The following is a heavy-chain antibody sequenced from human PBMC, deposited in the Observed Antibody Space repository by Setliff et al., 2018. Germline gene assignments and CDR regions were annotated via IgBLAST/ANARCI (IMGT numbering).Heavy chain of an antibody. Sequence: SVKVSCKASGGTFSSYVISWVREAPGQGLEWMGGIIPMFGTNYAQKFHDRLRITADESTSTAYMELSSLRSDDTAIYFCARHSGRYYVPGTFDSWGQGTLVTVSS. V-gene: IGHV1-69*13. CDR3: ARHSGRYYVPGTFDS. CDR1: GGTFSSYV. CDR2: IIPMFGT. D-gene: IGHD1-26*01. J-gene: IGHJ4*02.